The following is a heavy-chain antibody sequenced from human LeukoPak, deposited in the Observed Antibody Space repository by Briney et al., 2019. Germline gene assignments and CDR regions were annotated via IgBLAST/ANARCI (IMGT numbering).Heavy chain of an antibody. V-gene: IGHV4-34*01. J-gene: IGHJ4*02. D-gene: IGHD2-15*01. CDR1: GGSFSGYY. CDR3: ARHRYRHCSGITCHSFDY. Sequence: PSETLSLTCAVYGGSFSGYYWSWIRQPPGKGLEWIGEINHSGSTSYNPSLKSRVTISVDTSKNQFSLKLSSVTAADTALYYCARHRYRHCSGITCHSFDYWGQGTLVTVSS. CDR2: INHSGST.